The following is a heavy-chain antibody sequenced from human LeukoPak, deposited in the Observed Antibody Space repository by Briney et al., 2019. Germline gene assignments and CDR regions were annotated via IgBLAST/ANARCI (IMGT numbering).Heavy chain of an antibody. J-gene: IGHJ4*02. V-gene: IGHV3-30*01. D-gene: IGHD6-6*01. CDR1: GFTFSSYA. CDR3: ARGRSSSPRIDY. Sequence: GGPLRLSCAASGFTFSSYAMHWVRQAPGKGLEWVAVISYDGSNKYYADSVKGRFTISRDNSKNTLYLQVNSLRAEDTAVYYCARGRSSSPRIDYWGQGTLVTVSS. CDR2: ISYDGSNK.